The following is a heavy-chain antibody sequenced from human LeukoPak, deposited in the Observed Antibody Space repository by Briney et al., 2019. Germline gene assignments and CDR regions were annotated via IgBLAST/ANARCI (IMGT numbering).Heavy chain of an antibody. CDR3: ARDWPSLMDSSGWYDAFDI. CDR1: GGSISSYY. D-gene: IGHD6-19*01. Sequence: SETLSLTCTVSGGSISSYYWSWIRQPAGKGLEWIGRVYTSGSTNYNPSLKSRVTMSVDTSKNQFSLKLSSVTAADTAVYYCARDWPSLMDSSGWYDAFDIWGQGTMVTVSS. V-gene: IGHV4-4*07. CDR2: VYTSGST. J-gene: IGHJ3*02.